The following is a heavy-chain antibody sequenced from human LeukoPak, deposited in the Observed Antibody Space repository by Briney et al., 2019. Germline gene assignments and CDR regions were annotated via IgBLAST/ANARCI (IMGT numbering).Heavy chain of an antibody. D-gene: IGHD4-17*01. CDR1: GYSFSIYG. V-gene: IGHV1-18*01. CDR2: ISASDGTT. Sequence: ASVQVSCKASGYSFSIYGITWARQAPGQGLEYLGWISASDGTTNYAQKVQDRVTMTTDTSTSTAYLELRSLRSEATAVYYCARCGAAVTTHFSPWGQGTLVTVSS. CDR3: ARCGAAVTTHFSP. J-gene: IGHJ5*02.